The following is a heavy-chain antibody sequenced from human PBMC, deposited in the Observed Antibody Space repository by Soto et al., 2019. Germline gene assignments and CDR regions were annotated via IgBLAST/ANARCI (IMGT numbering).Heavy chain of an antibody. J-gene: IGHJ3*02. CDR1: GCTFRGYT. D-gene: IGHD3-22*01. CDR2: ISGSGGST. Sequence: SGCTFRGYTMIRVRSAKGKGLEWVSAISGSGGSTYYADSVKGRFTISRDNSKNTLYLQMNSLRAEDTAVYYCAKDVHYDSSGADGFDIWGQGTMV. V-gene: IGHV3-23*01. CDR3: AKDVHYDSSGADGFDI.